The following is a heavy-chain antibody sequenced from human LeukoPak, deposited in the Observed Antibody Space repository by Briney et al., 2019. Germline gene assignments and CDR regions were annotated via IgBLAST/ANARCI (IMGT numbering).Heavy chain of an antibody. Sequence: GGSLRLSCAASGFTFSSYSMNWVRQAPGKGLEWVSYISSSSSTIYYADSVKGRFTISRDNAKNSLYLQMNSLRAEDTAVYYCAAGGPGGYCSGGSCYTVDYWGQGTLVTVSS. D-gene: IGHD2-15*01. V-gene: IGHV3-48*04. CDR1: GFTFSSYS. CDR3: AAGGPGGYCSGGSCYTVDY. J-gene: IGHJ4*02. CDR2: ISSSSSTI.